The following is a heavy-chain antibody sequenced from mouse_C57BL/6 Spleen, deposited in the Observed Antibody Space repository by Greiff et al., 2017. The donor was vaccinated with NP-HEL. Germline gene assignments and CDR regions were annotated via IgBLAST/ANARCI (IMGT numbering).Heavy chain of an antibody. Sequence: QVQLQQPGAELVRPGSSVKLSCKASGYTFTSYWMHWVKQRPIQGLEWIGNIDPSDSETHYNQKFKDKATLTVDKSSSTAYMQLSSLTSEDSAVYYCARRSWDGDFDYWGQGTTLTVSS. J-gene: IGHJ2*01. D-gene: IGHD4-1*01. CDR1: GYTFTSYW. V-gene: IGHV1-52*01. CDR3: ARRSWDGDFDY. CDR2: IDPSDSET.